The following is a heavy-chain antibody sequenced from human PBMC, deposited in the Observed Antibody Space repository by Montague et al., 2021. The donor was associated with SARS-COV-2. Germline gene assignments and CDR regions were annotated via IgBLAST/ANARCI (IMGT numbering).Heavy chain of an antibody. CDR2: FDSQDGET. CDR3: ATLGLEVITYAFEI. V-gene: IGHV1-24*01. CDR1: EYSLSDFS. J-gene: IGHJ3*02. D-gene: IGHD3-22*01. Sequence: SVKVSCKVSEYSLSDFSLQMRWVRQAPGKGLEWMGEFDSQDGETTYAQKFQGRLTMTEDRSTDTVYMELSSLRSEDTAVYYCATLGLEVITYAFEIWGQGTMVTVSS.